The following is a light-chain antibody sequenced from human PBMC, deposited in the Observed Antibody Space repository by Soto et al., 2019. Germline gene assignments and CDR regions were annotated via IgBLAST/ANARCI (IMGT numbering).Light chain of an antibody. J-gene: IGKJ4*01. CDR2: GAS. Sequence: DIQMTQSPSSVSASVGDRVTITCRASQGLGVWLGWYQQKPGKAPQLLIFGASGLQSGVPSRFSGSGSGTDFTLTISSLQPEDFATYYCQQAYSFPLTFGGGTKLDIK. V-gene: IGKV1-12*01. CDR1: QGLGVW. CDR3: QQAYSFPLT.